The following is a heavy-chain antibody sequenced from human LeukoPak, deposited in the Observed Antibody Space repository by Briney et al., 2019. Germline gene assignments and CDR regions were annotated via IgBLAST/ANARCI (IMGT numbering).Heavy chain of an antibody. CDR3: ARGGDIVATIGGSGYPDY. D-gene: IGHD5-12*01. V-gene: IGHV1-2*02. CDR1: GYTFTGYY. J-gene: IGHJ4*02. CDR2: INPNSGGT. Sequence: ASVKVSCKASGYTFTGYYVHWVRQAPGQGLEWMGWINPNSGGTNYAQKFQGRVTMTGDTSISTAYMELSRLRSDDTAVYYCARGGDIVATIGGSGYPDYWGQGTLVTVSS.